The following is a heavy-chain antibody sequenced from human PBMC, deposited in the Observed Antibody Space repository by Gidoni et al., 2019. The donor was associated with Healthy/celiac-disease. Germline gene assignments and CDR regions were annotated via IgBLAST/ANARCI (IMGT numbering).Heavy chain of an antibody. J-gene: IGHJ4*02. CDR3: AKRGVYGDDSGFFDH. CDR1: GVSLSNPY. V-gene: IGHV4-34*12. CDR2: IIQSGGT. D-gene: IGHD4-17*01. Sequence: QVKLQQWGAGLLKPSETLSLTCGVYGVSLSNPYWSWFRQSPGKGLEWIGEIIQSGGTNYNPSLESRVVISVASSRNQFSLRLTSVTAADSAMYYCAKRGVYGDDSGFFDHWGQGSLVSVSS.